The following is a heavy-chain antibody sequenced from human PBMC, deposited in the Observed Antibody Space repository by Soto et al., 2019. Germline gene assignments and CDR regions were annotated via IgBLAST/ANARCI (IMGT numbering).Heavy chain of an antibody. V-gene: IGHV3-30-3*01. D-gene: IGHD7-27*01. J-gene: IGHJ5*01. CDR2: ISNDGTKK. CDR3: AMEPKTSGGQNWAFNCFDS. CDR1: GFSFSVSP. Sequence: PGGSLRLSCAASGFSFSVSPMHWVRQAPGKGPEWVALISNDGTKKFYADSVKGRFSISRDNSKSTLYLQVDSLRPEDSAVYYCAMEPKTSGGQNWAFNCFDSWGQGTLDTVSS.